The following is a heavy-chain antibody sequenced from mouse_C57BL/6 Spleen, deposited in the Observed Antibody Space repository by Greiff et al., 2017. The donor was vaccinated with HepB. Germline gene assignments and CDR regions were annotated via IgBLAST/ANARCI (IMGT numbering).Heavy chain of an antibody. V-gene: IGHV5S21*01. Sequence: EVMLVESGEGLVKPGGSLKLSCAASGFTFSSYAMSWVRQTPEKRLEWVAYISSGGDYIYYADTVKGRFTISRDNARNTLYLQMSSLKSEDTAMYYCTRGVVLRRGDYFDYWGQGTTLTVAS. CDR3: TRGVVLRRGDYFDY. D-gene: IGHD1-2*01. J-gene: IGHJ2*01. CDR2: ISSGGDYI. CDR1: GFTFSSYA.